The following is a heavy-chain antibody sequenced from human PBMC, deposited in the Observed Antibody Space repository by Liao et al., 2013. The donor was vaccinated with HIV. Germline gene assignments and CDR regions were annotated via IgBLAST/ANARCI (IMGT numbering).Heavy chain of an antibody. CDR3: ARAKWEYRLLRRYFFDY. J-gene: IGHJ4*02. D-gene: IGHD2-2*01. Sequence: QLQLQESGPGLVKPSETLSLTCTVSGGSISSSNYYWGWIRQPPGKGLEWIGSIYYIGDTYYNPSLKSRVTMSVDTSKNQFSLKLNSLTAADTAVYYCARAKWEYRLLRRYFFDYWGQGTLVTVSS. V-gene: IGHV4-39*07. CDR2: IYYIGDT. CDR1: GGSISSSNYY.